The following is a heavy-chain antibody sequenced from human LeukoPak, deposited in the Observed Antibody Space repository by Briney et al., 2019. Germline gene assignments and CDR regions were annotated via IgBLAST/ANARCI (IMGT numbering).Heavy chain of an antibody. D-gene: IGHD2-15*01. Sequence: ASVKVSCKASGYTFTGYYMHWVRQAPGQGLEWMGWINPNSGGINYAQKFQGRVTMTRDTSISTAYMELSRLRSDDTAVYYCARDLCSGGSCYYYFDYWGQGTLVTVSS. CDR3: ARDLCSGGSCYYYFDY. J-gene: IGHJ4*02. V-gene: IGHV1-2*02. CDR2: INPNSGGI. CDR1: GYTFTGYY.